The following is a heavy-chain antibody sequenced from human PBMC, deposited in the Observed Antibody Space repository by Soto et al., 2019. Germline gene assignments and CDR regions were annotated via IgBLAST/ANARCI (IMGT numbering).Heavy chain of an antibody. Sequence: SVKVSCKDSGGTFSSCAISWVRQAPGQGLEWIGGIIPIFGTGNYAQKLQGRVTITADESSSTAYMELSSLRSEDTAVYYCARGTTGSGWSTVYYGMDVWGQGTTVTVSS. V-gene: IGHV1-69*13. J-gene: IGHJ6*02. CDR1: GGTFSSCA. CDR3: ARGTTGSGWSTVYYGMDV. D-gene: IGHD6-19*01. CDR2: IIPIFGTG.